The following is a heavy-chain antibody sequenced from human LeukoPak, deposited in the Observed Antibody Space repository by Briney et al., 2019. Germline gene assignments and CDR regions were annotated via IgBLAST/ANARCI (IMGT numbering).Heavy chain of an antibody. CDR2: TYYRSKWSS. D-gene: IGHD6-19*01. Sequence: SQTLSLTCAISGDSVSSKSAAWNWIRQSPSRGLEWLGRTYYRSKWSSGYAESVKSRITINPDTSKNQFSLQLRSVTPEDTAIYYCARALVVTGTGGFDPWGQGTLVTVSS. V-gene: IGHV6-1*01. J-gene: IGHJ5*02. CDR3: ARALVVTGTGGFDP. CDR1: GDSVSSKSAA.